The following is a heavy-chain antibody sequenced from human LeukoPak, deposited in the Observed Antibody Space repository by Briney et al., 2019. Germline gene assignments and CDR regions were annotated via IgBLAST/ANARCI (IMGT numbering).Heavy chain of an antibody. CDR3: AKDRGSMRQWELVFDY. D-gene: IGHD1-26*01. Sequence: GGSLRLSCAASGFTFRSYWMSWVRQAPGKGLEWVANIKQDGSEKNYVDSVKGRFTISRDNAKNSLYLQMNSLRAEDTAVYYCAKDRGSMRQWELVFDYWGQGTLVTVSS. V-gene: IGHV3-7*03. CDR2: IKQDGSEK. CDR1: GFTFRSYW. J-gene: IGHJ4*02.